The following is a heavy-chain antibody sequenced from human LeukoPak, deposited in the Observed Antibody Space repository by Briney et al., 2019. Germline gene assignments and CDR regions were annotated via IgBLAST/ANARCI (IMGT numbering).Heavy chain of an antibody. D-gene: IGHD1-1*01. CDR3: AKSRSGSANWALQIFDN. CDR1: GFRFRSYS. CDR2: IGGSESRT. J-gene: IGHJ4*02. V-gene: IGHV3-23*01. Sequence: PGGSLRLSCAASGFRFRSYSMTWVRQAPGKGLEWVSAIGGSESRTYYADSVKGRFTISRDNSKNTLYLQMNSLRAEDTAVYFCAKSRSGSANWALQIFDNWGQGTLVTVSS.